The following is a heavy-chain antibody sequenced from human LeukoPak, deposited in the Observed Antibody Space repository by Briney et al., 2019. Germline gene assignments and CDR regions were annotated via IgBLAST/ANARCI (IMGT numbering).Heavy chain of an antibody. CDR1: GSTFSTYW. J-gene: IGHJ5*02. V-gene: IGHV3-7*03. CDR2: IKQDGSEK. CDR3: AKGGSSWYEGNDWFDP. Sequence: GGSLRLSCAASGSTFSTYWMSWVRQAPGKGLEWVANIKQDGSEKYYVDSVKGRFTISRDNAKNSLYLQMNSLRAEDMALYYCAKGGSSWYEGNDWFDPWGQGTLVTVSS. D-gene: IGHD6-13*01.